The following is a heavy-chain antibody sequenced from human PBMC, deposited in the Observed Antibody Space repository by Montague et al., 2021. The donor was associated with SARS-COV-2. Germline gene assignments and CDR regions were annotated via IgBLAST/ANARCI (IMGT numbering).Heavy chain of an antibody. V-gene: IGHV4-34*01. CDR3: ARRGYSYYYYGMDV. J-gene: IGHJ6*02. CDR2: INHSGST. CDR1: GGSFSGHY. Sequence: SETLSLTCAVYGGSFSGHYWSWIRQPPGKGLEWIGEINHSGSTNYNPSLKSRVTISVDTSKNQFSLKLSSVTAADTAVYYCARRGYSYYYYGMDVWGQGTTVTVSS. D-gene: IGHD5-24*01.